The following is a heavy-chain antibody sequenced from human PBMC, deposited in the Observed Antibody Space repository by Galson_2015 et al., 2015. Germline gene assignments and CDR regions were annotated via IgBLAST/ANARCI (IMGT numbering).Heavy chain of an antibody. J-gene: IGHJ4*02. CDR3: AREGTYYYDSSDYYFDY. CDR1: GFTFSSYA. CDR2: ISYDGSNK. D-gene: IGHD3-22*01. Sequence: SLRLSCAASGFTFSSYAMHWVRQAPGKGLEWVAAISYDGSNKYYADSVKGRFTISRDNSKNTLYLQMNSLRAEDTAVYYCAREGTYYYDSSDYYFDYWGQGTLVTVSS. V-gene: IGHV3-30-3*01.